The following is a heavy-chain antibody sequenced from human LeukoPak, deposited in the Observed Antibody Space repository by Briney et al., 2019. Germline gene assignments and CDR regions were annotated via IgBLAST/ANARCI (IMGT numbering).Heavy chain of an antibody. Sequence: SETLSLTCAVSGGSISSSSYYWGWIRQPPGKGLEWIGSIYYSGSTYYNPSLKSRVTISVDTSKNQFSLKLSSVTAADTAVYYCARENYGDYRYWGQGTLVTVSP. CDR1: GGSISSSSYY. CDR3: ARENYGDYRY. V-gene: IGHV4-39*07. J-gene: IGHJ4*02. D-gene: IGHD4-17*01. CDR2: IYYSGST.